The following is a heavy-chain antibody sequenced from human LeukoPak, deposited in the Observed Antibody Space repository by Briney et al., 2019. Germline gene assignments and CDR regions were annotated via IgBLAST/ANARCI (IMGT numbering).Heavy chain of an antibody. D-gene: IGHD3-10*01. Sequence: GGSLRLSCVASGFTFDNYWVHWVRQAPGKGLEWVAVISYDGSNKYYADSVKGRFTISRDNSKNTLYLQMNSLRAEDTAVYYCARDTEVADGSGSYYNFDYWGQGTLVTVSS. CDR3: ARDTEVADGSGSYYNFDY. V-gene: IGHV3-30-3*01. CDR2: ISYDGSNK. J-gene: IGHJ4*02. CDR1: GFTFDNYW.